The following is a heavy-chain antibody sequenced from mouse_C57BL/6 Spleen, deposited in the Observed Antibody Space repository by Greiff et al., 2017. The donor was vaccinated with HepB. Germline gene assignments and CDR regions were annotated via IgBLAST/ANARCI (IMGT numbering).Heavy chain of an antibody. CDR3: KREGAYYFDY. J-gene: IGHJ2*01. Sequence: QVQLQQSGPELVKPGASVKISCKASGYAFSSSWMNWVKQRPGKGLEWIGRIYPGDGDTNYNGKFKGKATLTADKSSSTAYMQLSSRTSEDSAVYYCKREGAYYFDYWGQGTTLTVSS. V-gene: IGHV1-82*01. CDR2: IYPGDGDT. D-gene: IGHD3-3*01. CDR1: GYAFSSSW.